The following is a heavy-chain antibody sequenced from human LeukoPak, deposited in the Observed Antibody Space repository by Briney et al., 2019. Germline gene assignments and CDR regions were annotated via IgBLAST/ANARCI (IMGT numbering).Heavy chain of an antibody. CDR3: ARDGWNDMEDDAFDI. D-gene: IGHD1-1*01. J-gene: IGHJ3*02. V-gene: IGHV4-59*01. CDR1: GGSISSYY. CDR2: IYYSGST. Sequence: PSETLSLTCTVSGGSISSYYWSWIRQPPGKGLEWIGYIYYSGSTSYNPSLKSRVTISVDTSKNQFSLKLSSVTAADTAVYYCARDGWNDMEDDAFDIWGQGTMVTVSS.